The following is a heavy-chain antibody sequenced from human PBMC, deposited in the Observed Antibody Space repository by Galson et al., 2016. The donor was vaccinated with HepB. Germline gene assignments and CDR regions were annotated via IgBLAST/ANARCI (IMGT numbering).Heavy chain of an antibody. D-gene: IGHD3-10*01. CDR3: ARGGGKPGISYGLDV. CDR2: INSDGGSK. V-gene: IGHV3-74*01. J-gene: IGHJ6*02. Sequence: PGKGLVWVSRINSDGGSKDYADSVTGRFTISRDNAKNTLYLQMNSLRDEDTAVYFCARGGGKPGISYGLDVWGQGTTVTVSS.